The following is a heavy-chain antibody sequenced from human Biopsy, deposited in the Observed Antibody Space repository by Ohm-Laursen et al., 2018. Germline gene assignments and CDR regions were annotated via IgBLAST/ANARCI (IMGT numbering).Heavy chain of an antibody. CDR3: ASDLNGDPSAFDY. D-gene: IGHD4-17*01. V-gene: IGHV3-23*01. J-gene: IGHJ4*02. CDR1: GFTFKNYA. Sequence: SLRLSCAASGFTFKNYAMNWVRQAPGKGLDWVSSIDSSAASTFYADSVKGRFNISRDNSKNTLFLQMNSLRAADTAIYYCASDLNGDPSAFDYWGQGTPVTVSS. CDR2: IDSSAAST.